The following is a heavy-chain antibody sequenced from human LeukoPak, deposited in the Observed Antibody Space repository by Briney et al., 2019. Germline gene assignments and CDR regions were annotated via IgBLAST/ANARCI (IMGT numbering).Heavy chain of an antibody. V-gene: IGHV4-39*02. D-gene: IGHD1-14*01. CDR1: GGSISSSNYY. J-gene: IGHJ5*02. CDR2: IHYSGST. CDR3: ARIPSRISWFDP. Sequence: PSETLSLTCTVSGGSISSSNYYWGWIRQPPGKGLQWIGSIHYSGSTYCNPSLKSRVTISVDTSKNHFSLKLSSVTAADTAVYYCARIPSRISWFDPWGQGTLVTVSS.